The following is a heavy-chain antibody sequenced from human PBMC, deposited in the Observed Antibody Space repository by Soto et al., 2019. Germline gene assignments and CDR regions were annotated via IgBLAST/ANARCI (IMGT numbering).Heavy chain of an antibody. J-gene: IGHJ4*02. Sequence: PGGSLRLSCAASGFTFDDYAMHWVRQAPGKGLEWVSGISWNSGSIGYADSVKGRFTISRDNAKNSLYLQMNSLRAEDTALYHCAKWGGYYDSSGYIAYWGQGTLVTVSS. CDR3: AKWGGYYDSSGYIAY. CDR2: ISWNSGSI. V-gene: IGHV3-9*01. D-gene: IGHD3-22*01. CDR1: GFTFDDYA.